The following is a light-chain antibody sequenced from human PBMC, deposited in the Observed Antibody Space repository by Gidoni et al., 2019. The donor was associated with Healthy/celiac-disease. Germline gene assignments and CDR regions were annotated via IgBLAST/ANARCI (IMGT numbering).Light chain of an antibody. V-gene: IGLV1-40*01. CDR2: GNN. Sequence: QSVLTQPPSVSGAPGQRVTISCTGSSSNIGAGYDVHWYQQLPGTAPKLLIYGNNNRPSGGPDRFSGSKSGTSASLAITGLQAEDEADYYCQSYDTSLSALFGGGTKLTVL. J-gene: IGLJ2*01. CDR1: SSNIGAGYD. CDR3: QSYDTSLSAL.